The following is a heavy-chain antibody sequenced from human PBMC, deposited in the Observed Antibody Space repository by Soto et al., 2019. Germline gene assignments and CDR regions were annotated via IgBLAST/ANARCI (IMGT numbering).Heavy chain of an antibody. CDR2: VSSTGSS. D-gene: IGHD6-13*01. CDR1: GGSISNYY. V-gene: IGHV4-4*07. CDR3: AGGVPAAGTDWFDP. J-gene: IGHJ5*02. Sequence: PAETLSLTCTVSGGSISNYYWSWIRQSAEKRLEWIGRVSSTGSSYYNPSLKSRVTISVDTSKNQVSLNLTSVTAADTAVYYCAGGVPAAGTDWFDPWGQGNLVTVSS.